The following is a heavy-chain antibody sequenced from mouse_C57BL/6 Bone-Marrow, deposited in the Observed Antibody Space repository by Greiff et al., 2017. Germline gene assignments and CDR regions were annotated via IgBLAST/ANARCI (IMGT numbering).Heavy chain of an antibody. CDR2: IYPGGGYT. V-gene: IGHV1-63*01. CDR1: GYTFTNYW. Sequence: VQLQESGAELVRPGTSVKMSCKASGYTFTNYWIGWAKQRPGHGLEWIGDIYPGGGYTNYNEKFKGKATLTADKSSSPAYMQFSSLTSEDSAIYYCARKGDYDYYAMDYWGQGTSVTVSS. J-gene: IGHJ4*01. D-gene: IGHD2-4*01. CDR3: ARKGDYDYYAMDY.